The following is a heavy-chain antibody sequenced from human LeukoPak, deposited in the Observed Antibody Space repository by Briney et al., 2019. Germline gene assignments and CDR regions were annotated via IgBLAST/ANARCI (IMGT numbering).Heavy chain of an antibody. J-gene: IGHJ4*02. CDR2: ISGSGGST. CDR1: GFTFSSYA. Sequence: GGSLRLSCAASGFTFSSYAMSWVRQAPGKGLEWVSAISGSGGSTYYADSVKGRFTISRDNSKNTLYLKMNSLRAEDTAVYYCARGGYYDSSGYYTQYYWGQGTLVTDSS. V-gene: IGHV3-23*01. CDR3: ARGGYYDSSGYYTQYY. D-gene: IGHD3-22*01.